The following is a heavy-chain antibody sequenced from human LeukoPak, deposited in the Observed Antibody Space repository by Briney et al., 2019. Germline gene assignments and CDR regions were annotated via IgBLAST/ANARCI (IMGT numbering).Heavy chain of an antibody. CDR2: IDSSRSTI. J-gene: IGHJ4*02. CDR1: GFSFSSYS. V-gene: IGHV3-48*01. Sequence: PGGSLRLSCVASGFSFSSYSMNWVRQAPGKGLEWVSFIDSSRSTIFYADSVKGRFTISRDTAKNSLYLQMNSLRAEDTAVYYCARDKAAAATRGLDYWGQGTLVTVSS. D-gene: IGHD6-13*01. CDR3: ARDKAAAATRGLDY.